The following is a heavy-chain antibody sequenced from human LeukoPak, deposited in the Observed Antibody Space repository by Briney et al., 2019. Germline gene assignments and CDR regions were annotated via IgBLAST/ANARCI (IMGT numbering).Heavy chain of an antibody. D-gene: IGHD6-19*01. V-gene: IGHV1-8*03. Sequence: ASVKVSCKASGYTFTSYDINWVRQATGQGLEWMGWMNPNSGNTGYAQKFQGRVTITRNTSISTAYMELSSLRSEDTAVYYCARGNRGWYVYWYFDLWGRGTLVTVSS. CDR3: ARGNRGWYVYWYFDL. CDR2: MNPNSGNT. CDR1: GYTFTSYD. J-gene: IGHJ2*01.